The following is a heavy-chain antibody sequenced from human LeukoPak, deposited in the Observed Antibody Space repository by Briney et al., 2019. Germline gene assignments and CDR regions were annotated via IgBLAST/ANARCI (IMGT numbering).Heavy chain of an antibody. CDR1: GFTFDDYT. Sequence: SGGSLRLSCAASGFTFDDYTMHWVRQAPGKGLEWVSLISWDGGSTYYADSVKGRLTISRDNSKNSLYLQMNSLRTEDTALYYCAKDGVTKGHMDVWGKGTTVTVSS. CDR2: ISWDGGST. CDR3: AKDGVTKGHMDV. J-gene: IGHJ6*03. V-gene: IGHV3-43*01. D-gene: IGHD4-11*01.